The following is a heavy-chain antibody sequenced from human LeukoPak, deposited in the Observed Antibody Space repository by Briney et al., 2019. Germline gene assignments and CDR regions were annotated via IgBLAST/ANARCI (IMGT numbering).Heavy chain of an antibody. CDR2: IFHTGTA. J-gene: IGHJ5*02. CDR3: ARDGGFYYTASPNSWFDP. Sequence: SETLSLTCNVSSGSMTSYYWSWIRQPPGRGLEWIGYIFHTGTATYNPSLKSRFTMSVDTSQKQFSLKVTSVTAADTAVYYCARDGGFYYTASPNSWFDPWGQGILVTVSS. V-gene: IGHV4-59*12. D-gene: IGHD2-15*01. CDR1: SGSMTSYY.